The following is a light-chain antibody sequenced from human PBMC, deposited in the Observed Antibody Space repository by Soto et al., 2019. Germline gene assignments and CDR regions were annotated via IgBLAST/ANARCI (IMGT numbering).Light chain of an antibody. CDR1: QSISNY. V-gene: IGKV1-39*01. Sequence: DIQMTQSPSTLSGSVGDRVTITCRASQSISNYLNWYQQKPGKAPKVLIFAASRFQSGVPSRFSGSGSGTDFTLTISSLQPEDFATYYCQQRYTRTFGQGTKVDI. J-gene: IGKJ1*01. CDR2: AAS. CDR3: QQRYTRT.